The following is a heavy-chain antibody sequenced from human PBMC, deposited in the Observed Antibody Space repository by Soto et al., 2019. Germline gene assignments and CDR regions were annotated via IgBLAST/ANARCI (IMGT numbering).Heavy chain of an antibody. CDR3: AREVQDYYDSSGYYPAGYFDY. Sequence: QVQLVQSGAEVKKPGSSVKVSCKATGGTFSSYAISWVRQAPGQGLEWMGGIIPIFGTANYAQKFQGRVTITADESTSTAYMELSSLRSEDTVVYYCAREVQDYYDSSGYYPAGYFDYWGQGTLVTVSS. CDR1: GGTFSSYA. CDR2: IIPIFGTA. V-gene: IGHV1-69*01. J-gene: IGHJ4*02. D-gene: IGHD3-22*01.